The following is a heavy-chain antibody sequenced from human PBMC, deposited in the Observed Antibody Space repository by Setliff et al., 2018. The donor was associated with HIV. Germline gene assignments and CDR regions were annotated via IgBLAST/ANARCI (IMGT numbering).Heavy chain of an antibody. V-gene: IGHV4-59*12. Sequence: SETLSLTCTVSGGSISSYYWSWIRQPPGKGLEWIGYIYYSGNTNYNPSLKSRVTMSVDTSKNSLYLQMNSLRAEDTAVYYCARSRAAGFDYWGQGTLVTVSS. J-gene: IGHJ4*02. CDR2: IYYSGNT. CDR1: GGSISSYY. CDR3: ARSRAAGFDY. D-gene: IGHD6-13*01.